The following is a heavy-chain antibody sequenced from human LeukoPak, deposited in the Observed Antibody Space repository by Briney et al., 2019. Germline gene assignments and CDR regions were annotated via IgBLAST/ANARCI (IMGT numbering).Heavy chain of an antibody. CDR3: AREGTRSGWYPIPDY. CDR1: GFTFSSYA. CDR2: ISYDGSNK. V-gene: IGHV3-30*04. Sequence: GGSLRLSCAASGFTFSSYAMHWVRQAPGKGLEWVAVISYDGSNKYYADSVKGRFTISRDNSKNTLYLQMNSLRAEDTAVYYCAREGTRSGWYPIPDYWGQGTLVTVSS. D-gene: IGHD6-19*01. J-gene: IGHJ4*02.